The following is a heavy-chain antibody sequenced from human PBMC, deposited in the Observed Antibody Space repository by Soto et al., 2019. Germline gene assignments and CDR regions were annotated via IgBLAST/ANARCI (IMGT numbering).Heavy chain of an antibody. V-gene: IGHV3-33*01. CDR1: GFTFSSYG. Sequence: RRLSCAASGFTFSSYGMHWVRQAPGKGLEWVAVIWYDGSNKYYADSVKGRFTISRDNSKNTLYLQMNSLRAEDTAVYYCAGDVTHSSGWPDYWGQGTLVTVSS. CDR3: AGDVTHSSGWPDY. CDR2: IWYDGSNK. J-gene: IGHJ4*02. D-gene: IGHD6-19*01.